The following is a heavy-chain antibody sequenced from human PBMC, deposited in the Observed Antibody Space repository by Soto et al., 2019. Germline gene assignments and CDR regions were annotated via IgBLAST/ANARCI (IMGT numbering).Heavy chain of an antibody. CDR2: INHSGST. Sequence: SETLSLTCAVYGASFSGYYWSWIRQPPGKGLEWIGEINHSGSTNYNPSLKSRVTISVDTSKNQFSLKLSSVTAADTAVYYCARVTTVTSFDYWGQGTLVTVSS. CDR1: GASFSGYY. D-gene: IGHD4-17*01. V-gene: IGHV4-34*01. J-gene: IGHJ4*02. CDR3: ARVTTVTSFDY.